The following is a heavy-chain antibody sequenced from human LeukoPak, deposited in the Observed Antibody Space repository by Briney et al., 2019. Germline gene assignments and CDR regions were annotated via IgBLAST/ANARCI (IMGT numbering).Heavy chain of an antibody. Sequence: GGSLRLSCAASGFTFSSYSMNWVRQAPGKGLEWVSSISSSSSYIYYADSVKGRFTISRDNAKNSLYLQMNSLRAEDTAVYCCARLYGDYASYDYWGQGTLVTVSS. V-gene: IGHV3-21*01. D-gene: IGHD4-17*01. CDR1: GFTFSSYS. CDR3: ARLYGDYASYDY. J-gene: IGHJ4*02. CDR2: ISSSSSYI.